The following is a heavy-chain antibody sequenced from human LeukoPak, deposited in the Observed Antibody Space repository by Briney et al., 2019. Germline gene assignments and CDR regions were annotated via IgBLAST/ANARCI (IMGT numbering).Heavy chain of an antibody. V-gene: IGHV4-39*01. CDR3: ARRWGNIVGVTYEY. J-gene: IGHJ4*02. Sequence: SETLSLTCTISGSSTTSVSPYWGWIRQPPGKGLEWIGDIYYTGSTYYSPSLRSRVTMSVHTSENQFSLRLNSVTAVDTAVYYCARRWGNIVGVTYEYWGQGTLVTVSS. CDR2: IYYTGST. CDR1: GSSTTSVSPY. D-gene: IGHD3-16*01.